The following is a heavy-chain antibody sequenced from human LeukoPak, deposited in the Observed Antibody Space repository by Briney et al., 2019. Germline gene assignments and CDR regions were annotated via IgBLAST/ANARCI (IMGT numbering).Heavy chain of an antibody. J-gene: IGHJ4*02. CDR3: TTGERRFDSSGYYPYYFDY. CDR2: IKSKADDGTT. D-gene: IGHD3-22*01. V-gene: IGHV3-15*01. CDR1: GFTFSSDG. Sequence: PGGSLRLSCAASGFTFSSDGMSWVRQAPGKGLEWVGRIKSKADDGTTDYAAPVKGRFTISRDDSKNTLYLQMSSLKTEDTAVYHCTTGERRFDSSGYYPYYFDYWGQGSLVTVSS.